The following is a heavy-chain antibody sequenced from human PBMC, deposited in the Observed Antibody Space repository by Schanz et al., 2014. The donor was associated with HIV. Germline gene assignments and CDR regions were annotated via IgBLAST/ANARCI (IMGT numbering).Heavy chain of an antibody. V-gene: IGHV1-46*01. CDR2: INPSGVTT. D-gene: IGHD3-10*01. J-gene: IGHJ4*02. CDR3: TRLFTARRGYFDY. CDR1: GYTFTRDY. Sequence: QVHLVQSGAEVKKPGASVKVSCKASGYTFTRDYIHWVRQAPGQGLEWMGIINPSGVTTAFAQRFQGRLTMTSDSSTSTVYMELSNLMSDDTAVYYCTRLFTARRGYFDYWAQGVLVTVSS.